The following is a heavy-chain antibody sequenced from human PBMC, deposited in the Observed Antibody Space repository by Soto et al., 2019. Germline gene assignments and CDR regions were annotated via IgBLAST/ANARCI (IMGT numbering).Heavy chain of an antibody. CDR3: ARSDGVNSPLY. V-gene: IGHV1-69*06. Sequence: GASVKVSCKASGGTFSSYAISWVRQAPGQGLEWMGGIIPIFGTANYAQKFQGRVTITADTSTTTAFMEPRSLTSDDTAMYYCARSDGVNSPLYWGQGTPVTVSS. CDR2: IIPIFGTA. J-gene: IGHJ4*02. D-gene: IGHD2-8*01. CDR1: GGTFSSYA.